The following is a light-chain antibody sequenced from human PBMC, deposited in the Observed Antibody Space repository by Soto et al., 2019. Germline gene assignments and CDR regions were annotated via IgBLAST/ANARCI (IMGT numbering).Light chain of an antibody. CDR2: GAS. CDR1: QTLSSNS. Sequence: IVLTQSPGTLSLSPGERATLSCRASQTLSSNSLAWYQQRPGQTPRVLVYGASNRATGIPDKFSGSGSGTDFTLTISRLEPEDFAVYFCQQYESLPITFGGGTKVDIX. J-gene: IGKJ4*01. CDR3: QQYESLPIT. V-gene: IGKV3-20*01.